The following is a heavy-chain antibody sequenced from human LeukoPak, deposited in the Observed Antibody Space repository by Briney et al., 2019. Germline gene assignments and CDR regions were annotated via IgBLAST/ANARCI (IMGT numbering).Heavy chain of an antibody. V-gene: IGHV4-4*07. CDR2: VHFTRNT. Sequence: PSETLSLTCIVSDGSISNYHWSWIRKPAGKGLEWIGRVHFTRNTNYNPSFKSRLTMSVDTSKSQFSLNLKSVTAADTATYYCARERRDFWSGYYDSWGQGILVTVSS. D-gene: IGHD3-3*01. CDR3: ARERRDFWSGYYDS. J-gene: IGHJ4*02. CDR1: DGSISNYH.